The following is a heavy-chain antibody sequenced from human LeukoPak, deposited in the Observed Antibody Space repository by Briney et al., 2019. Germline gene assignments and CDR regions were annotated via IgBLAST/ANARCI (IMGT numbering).Heavy chain of an antibody. J-gene: IGHJ4*02. CDR2: IYSGGST. CDR1: GFTVSSNY. D-gene: IGHD5-24*01. V-gene: IGHV3-53*05. CDR3: AKDRDDYNSYYFDY. Sequence: PGGSLRLSCAASGFTVSSNYMSWVRQAPGKGLEWVSVIYSGGSTYYADSVKGRFTISRDNSKNTLYLQMNSLRAEDTAVYYCAKDRDDYNSYYFDYWGQGTLVTVSS.